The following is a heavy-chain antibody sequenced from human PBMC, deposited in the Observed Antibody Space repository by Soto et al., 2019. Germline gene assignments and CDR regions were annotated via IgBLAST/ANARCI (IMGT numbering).Heavy chain of an antibody. J-gene: IGHJ4*02. CDR1: GFTFSSYA. D-gene: IGHD3-10*01. CDR2: ISYDGSNK. CDR3: AVWFPPGY. V-gene: IGHV3-30-3*01. Sequence: GGSLRLSCAASGFTFSSYAMHWVRQAPGKGLEWVAVISYDGSNKYYADSVKGRFTISRDNSKNTLYLQMNSLRAEDTAVYYCAVWFPPGYWGQGTLVTVSS.